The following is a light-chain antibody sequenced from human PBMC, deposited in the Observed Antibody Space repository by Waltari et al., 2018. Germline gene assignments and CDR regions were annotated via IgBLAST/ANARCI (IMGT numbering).Light chain of an antibody. V-gene: IGKV1-5*03. CDR1: HSLSTW. Sequence: DIQMTQSPSTLPASVGDRVTIPCRASHSLSTWLAWYQQKPGKAPKLLIYEASSLENGVPSRFSGSGSGTEFTLTISSLQPDDFATYYCQQFNTYPIPFGRGTKVDIK. J-gene: IGKJ3*01. CDR3: QQFNTYPIP. CDR2: EAS.